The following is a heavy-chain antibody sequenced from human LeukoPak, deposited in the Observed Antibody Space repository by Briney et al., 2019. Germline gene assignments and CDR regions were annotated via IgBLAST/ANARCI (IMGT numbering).Heavy chain of an antibody. CDR2: ISGSGGHT. Sequence: PGGSLRLSCAASGFTFSNYAMSWVRQAPGKGLEWVSTISGSGGHTYYADSVKGRFTISRDNSKNTLYLQMNSLRAEDTAVYYCARVYPNFDWWFDYWGQGTLVTVSS. V-gene: IGHV3-23*01. CDR1: GFTFSNYA. D-gene: IGHD3-9*01. CDR3: ARVYPNFDWWFDY. J-gene: IGHJ4*02.